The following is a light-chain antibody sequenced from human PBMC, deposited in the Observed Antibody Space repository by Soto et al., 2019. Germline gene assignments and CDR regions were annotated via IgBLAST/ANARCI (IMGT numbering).Light chain of an antibody. CDR2: DAS. CDR3: QQYNSYSWT. CDR1: QSISSW. Sequence: IQMTQSPSTLSASVGDRVTITCRASQSISSWLAWYQQKPGKAPKLLIYDASSLESGVPSRFSDSGSGTEFTLTISSLQPDDFATYYCQQYNSYSWTFGQGTKVDI. V-gene: IGKV1-5*01. J-gene: IGKJ1*01.